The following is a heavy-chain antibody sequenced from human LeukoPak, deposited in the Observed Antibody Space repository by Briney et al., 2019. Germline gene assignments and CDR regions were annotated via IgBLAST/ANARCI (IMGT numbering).Heavy chain of an antibody. Sequence: SETLSLTCTVSGGSITSYYWSRIRQSAGKGLEWIGRIYITGSTTYNPSLKSRVTMSLDTSKNQFSLKLSSVTAADTAVYYCSNWFDPWGQGTLVTVSS. V-gene: IGHV4-4*07. CDR2: IYITGST. J-gene: IGHJ5*02. CDR3: SNWFDP. CDR1: GGSITSYY.